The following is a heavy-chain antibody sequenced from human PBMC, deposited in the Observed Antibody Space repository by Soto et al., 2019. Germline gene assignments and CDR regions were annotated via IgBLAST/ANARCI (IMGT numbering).Heavy chain of an antibody. CDR2: ISPYNGNT. J-gene: IGHJ4*02. CDR1: GYSFTSQR. D-gene: IGHD1-26*01. CDR3: ATTHGSYRPLAF. Sequence: QLVQSGAEVQKAAASVKVSCKASGYSFTSQRINWVRQAPGQGLEWMGSISPYNGNTNYAQGIEGRVTMTADTSTNAAYMELRSLKSDDPAVYYCATTHGSYRPLAFWGQGTLVTVSS. V-gene: IGHV1-18*01.